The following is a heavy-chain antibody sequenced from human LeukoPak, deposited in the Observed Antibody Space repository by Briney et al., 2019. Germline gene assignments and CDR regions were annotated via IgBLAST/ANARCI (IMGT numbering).Heavy chain of an antibody. D-gene: IGHD3-22*01. V-gene: IGHV4-39*01. CDR2: IYYSGST. CDR3: ARRPTDSSVYYNWFAP. CDR1: GGSISGNSYY. J-gene: IGHJ5*02. Sequence: SETLSVTSTVSGGSISGNSYYWGWIRQPPGKGLEWIGSIYYSGSTYYNPSLKSRVTISVDTSKNQFSLKLSSVTAADTAVYYCARRPTDSSVYYNWFAPWGQRKLVTVSS.